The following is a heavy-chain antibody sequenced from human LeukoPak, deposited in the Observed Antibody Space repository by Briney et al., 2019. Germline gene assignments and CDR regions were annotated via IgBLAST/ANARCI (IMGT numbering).Heavy chain of an antibody. CDR2: IYTSGST. D-gene: IGHD6-6*01. V-gene: IGHV4-4*07. J-gene: IGHJ6*02. Sequence: SETLSLTCTVSGGSISSYYWSWIRQPAGKGLEWIGRIYTSGSTNYNPSLKSRVTMSVDTSKNQFSLKLSSVIAADTAVYYCARAAYSSSYYYYGMDVWGQGTTVTVSS. CDR1: GGSISSYY. CDR3: ARAAYSSSYYYYGMDV.